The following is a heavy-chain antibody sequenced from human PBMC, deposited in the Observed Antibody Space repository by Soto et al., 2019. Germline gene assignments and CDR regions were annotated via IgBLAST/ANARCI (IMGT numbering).Heavy chain of an antibody. CDR2: INAGNGNT. CDR1: GYTFTSYA. D-gene: IGHD2-15*01. V-gene: IGHV1-3*01. Sequence: ASVKVSCKASGYTFTSYAMHWVRQAPGQRLEWMGWINAGNGNTKYSQKFQGRVTITRDTSASTAYMELSSLRSEDTAVYYCASTTCSGGSCYSGYFDYWGQGTLVTVPQ. CDR3: ASTTCSGGSCYSGYFDY. J-gene: IGHJ4*02.